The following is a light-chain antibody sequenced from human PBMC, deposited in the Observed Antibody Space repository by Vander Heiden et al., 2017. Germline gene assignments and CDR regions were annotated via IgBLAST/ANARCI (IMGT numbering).Light chain of an antibody. CDR3: AAWDDSLSGWV. CDR1: SSNIGSNY. Sequence: QSVLTQPPSASGTPGQRGTIPCSGSSSNIGSNYVYWYQQLPGTAPKLLIYRNNQRPSGVPDRFSGSKSGTSASLAISGLRSEDEADYYCAAWDDSLSGWVFGGGTKLTVL. CDR2: RNN. J-gene: IGLJ3*02. V-gene: IGLV1-47*01.